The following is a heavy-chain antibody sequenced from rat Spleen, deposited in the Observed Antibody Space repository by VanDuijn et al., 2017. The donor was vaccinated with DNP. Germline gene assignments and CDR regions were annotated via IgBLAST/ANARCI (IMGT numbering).Heavy chain of an antibody. CDR3: AGRPPPTRGPFDY. J-gene: IGHJ3*01. CDR1: GFTFSNYY. Sequence: EVQLVESGGGLVQPGRSMKLSCAASGFTFSNYYLAWVRQAPAKGLEWVASIGTGGGNTYSRDSGKGRFTLSRDDAKNSLYLQMDSLRSDDTATYFCAGRPPPTRGPFDYWGQGTLVTVSS. V-gene: IGHV5-25*01. D-gene: IGHD1-4*01. CDR2: IGTGGGNT.